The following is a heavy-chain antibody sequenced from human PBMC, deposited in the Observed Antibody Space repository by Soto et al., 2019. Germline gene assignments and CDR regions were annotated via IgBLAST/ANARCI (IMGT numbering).Heavy chain of an antibody. V-gene: IGHV3-33*01. CDR3: ARACPTGAGCFILDY. J-gene: IGHJ4*02. CDR1: GFSFSSHG. CDR2: IWNDGTYK. D-gene: IGHD2-21*01. Sequence: QVQLVESGGGVVQPERSLRLSCVTSGFSFSSHGMHWVRQAPGKGLEWVAVIWNDGTYKYYVDSVKGRFTISRDNSKSTLYLQMNSLRVEDTALYYCARACPTGAGCFILDYWGQGTLVTVSS.